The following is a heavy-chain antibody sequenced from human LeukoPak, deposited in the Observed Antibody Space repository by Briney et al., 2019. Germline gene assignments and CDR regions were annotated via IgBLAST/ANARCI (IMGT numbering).Heavy chain of an antibody. CDR3: ARDHPEYYYDSSGYYSGAFDI. Sequence: SETLSLTCAVYGGSFSGYYWSWIRQHPGKGLEWIGYIYYSGSTYYNPSLKSRVTISVDTSKNQSSLKLSSVTAADTAVYYCARDHPEYYYDSSGYYSGAFDIWGQGTMVTVSS. CDR1: GGSFSGYY. J-gene: IGHJ3*02. D-gene: IGHD3-22*01. V-gene: IGHV4-31*11. CDR2: IYYSGST.